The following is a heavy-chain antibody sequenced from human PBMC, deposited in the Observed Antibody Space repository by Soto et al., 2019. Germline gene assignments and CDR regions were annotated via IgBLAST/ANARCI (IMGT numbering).Heavy chain of an antibody. D-gene: IGHD4-17*01. V-gene: IGHV4-59*08. CDR3: ARRYGDYFDY. CDR2: IYYSGST. J-gene: IGHJ4*02. Sequence: SETLSLTCTVSGGSISSYYWSWIRQPPGKGLEWIGYIYYSGSTNYNPSLKSRVTISVDTSKNQFSLKLSSVTAADTAVYYCARRYGDYFDYWGQGTLVIVSS. CDR1: GGSISSYY.